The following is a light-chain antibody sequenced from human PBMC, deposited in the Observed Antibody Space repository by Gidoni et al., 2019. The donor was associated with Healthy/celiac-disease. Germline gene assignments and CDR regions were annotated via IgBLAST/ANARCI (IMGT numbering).Light chain of an antibody. J-gene: IGKJ1*01. CDR2: AAS. Sequence: DIQMTQSPSSLSASVGDRVTITCRASQSISSYLNWYQQKPGKAPKLLIYAASSLQSGVPSRFSGSGSGIDFTLTISSLQPEDFATYYCKQSYSTKTFGQXTKVEIK. V-gene: IGKV1-39*01. CDR1: QSISSY. CDR3: KQSYSTKT.